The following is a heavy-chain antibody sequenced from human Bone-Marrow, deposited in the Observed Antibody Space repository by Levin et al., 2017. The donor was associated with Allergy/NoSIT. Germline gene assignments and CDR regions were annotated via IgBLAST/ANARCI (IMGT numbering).Heavy chain of an antibody. J-gene: IGHJ6*03. V-gene: IGHV1-2*06. D-gene: IGHD2-2*01. CDR3: ARDIDSRPEPAAIGTRYYYYYMDV. Sequence: AASVKVSCKASGYTFTGYYMHWVRQAPGQGLEWLGRINPNSGGTNYAQKFQGRVTMTRDTSISTAYMELSRLRSDDTAVYYCARDIDSRPEPAAIGTRYYYYYMDVWGKGTTVTVSS. CDR1: GYTFTGYY. CDR2: INPNSGGT.